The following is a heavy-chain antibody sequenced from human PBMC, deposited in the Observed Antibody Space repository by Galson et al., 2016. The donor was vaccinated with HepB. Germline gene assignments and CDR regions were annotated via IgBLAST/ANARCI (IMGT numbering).Heavy chain of an antibody. CDR3: SGEAFTVRASRPAFFDY. V-gene: IGHV4-31*03. CDR1: GVSITSGGYY. J-gene: IGHJ4*02. CDR2: IDHTGNS. Sequence: TLSLTCTVSGVSITSGGYYWTWIRQHPGKGLEWIGYIDHTGNSDYNPSLKRRVTISIDTSKNQFSLKLSSVTAADTAVYYCSGEAFTVRASRPAFFDYWGQGTLVTVSS. D-gene: IGHD1-26*01.